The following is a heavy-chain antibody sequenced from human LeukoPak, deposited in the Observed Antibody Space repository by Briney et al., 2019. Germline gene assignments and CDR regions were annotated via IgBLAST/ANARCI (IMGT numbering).Heavy chain of an antibody. CDR3: ARDREIQLWFPYYFDY. J-gene: IGHJ4*02. CDR2: ISTSSTIV. D-gene: IGHD5-18*01. CDR1: GFTFSSYE. V-gene: IGHV3-48*03. Sequence: PGGSLRLSCAASGFTFSSYEMNWVRQAPGKGLEWVSYISTSSTIVYYAESVKGRFTISRDNAKTSLYLQMNSLRAEDTAVYYCARDREIQLWFPYYFDYWGQGTLVTVSS.